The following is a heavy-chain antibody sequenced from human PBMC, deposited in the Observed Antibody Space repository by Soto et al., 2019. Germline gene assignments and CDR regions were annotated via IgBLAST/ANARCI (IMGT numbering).Heavy chain of an antibody. Sequence: QVQLVQSGAEVKKPGSSVKVSCKASGGTFSPYTINWVRQAPGQGLEWMGRIISFHGVTNYAQKFQARVTITADKSTSTAYMELRGLRFEDTDMYYCTRDWEITVSTWSFGGFWGRGTLVTVSS. CDR3: TRDWEITVSTWSFGGF. J-gene: IGHJ4*02. CDR1: GGTFSPYT. CDR2: IISFHGVT. V-gene: IGHV1-69*08. D-gene: IGHD3-10*01.